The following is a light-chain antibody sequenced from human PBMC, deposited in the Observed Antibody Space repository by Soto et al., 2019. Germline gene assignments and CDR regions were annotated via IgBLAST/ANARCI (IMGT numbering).Light chain of an antibody. V-gene: IGLV2-14*01. CDR2: DVS. Sequence: QSVLTQPASVSGSPGQSITISCTGTSRDVGGYNYVSWYQQHPGKAPKLMIYDVSNRPSGASNRFSGSKSGNTASLTISGLQAEDGADYYCSSYTGSTTLHYVFGTGTKVTVL. CDR1: SRDVGGYNY. CDR3: SSYTGSTTLHYV. J-gene: IGLJ1*01.